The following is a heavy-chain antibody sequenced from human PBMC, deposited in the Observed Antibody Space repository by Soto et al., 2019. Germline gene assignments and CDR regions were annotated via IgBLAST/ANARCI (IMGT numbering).Heavy chain of an antibody. D-gene: IGHD6-13*01. V-gene: IGHV6-1*01. CDR2: TYYRSKWYN. CDR3: ARDRGLAAAGRGNWFDP. CDR1: GDSVSSNSAA. J-gene: IGHJ5*02. Sequence: SPTLSLTCAISGDSVSSNSAAWNWIRQSPSRGLEWLGRTYYRSKWYNDYAVSVKSRITINPDTSKNQFSLQLNSVTPEDTAVYYCARDRGLAAAGRGNWFDPWGQGTLVTFSS.